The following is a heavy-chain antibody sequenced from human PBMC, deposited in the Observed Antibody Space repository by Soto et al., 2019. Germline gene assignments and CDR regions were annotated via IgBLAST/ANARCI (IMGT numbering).Heavy chain of an antibody. J-gene: IGHJ5*02. V-gene: IGHV5-51*01. CDR1: GYRFTSYW. D-gene: IGHD3-22*01. Sequence: PLGSLKISWITSGYRFTSYWIAWVRPIPCKGREVMGIILSSYADTRYSPSFQGQVTISADRSTNTVFLQWASLTASDTAVYFCARKDKSGYFNWFDPWGQGTLVTVSS. CDR2: ILSSYADT. CDR3: ARKDKSGYFNWFDP.